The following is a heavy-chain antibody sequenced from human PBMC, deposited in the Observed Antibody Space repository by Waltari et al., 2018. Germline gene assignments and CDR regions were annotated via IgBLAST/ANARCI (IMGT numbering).Heavy chain of an antibody. CDR2: RNPNSGNT. Sequence: QVQLVQSGAEVKKPGASVKVSCKASGYTFTSYDINWVRQATGQGLEWMGWRNPNSGNTGYAQKFQGRVTITRNTSISTAYMELSSLRSEDTAVYYCARARCSSTSCYGWFDPWGQGTLVTVSS. V-gene: IGHV1-8*03. J-gene: IGHJ5*02. CDR1: GYTFTSYD. D-gene: IGHD2-2*01. CDR3: ARARCSSTSCYGWFDP.